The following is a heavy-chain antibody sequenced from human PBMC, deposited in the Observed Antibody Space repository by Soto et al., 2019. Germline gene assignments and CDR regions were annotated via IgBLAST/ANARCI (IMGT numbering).Heavy chain of an antibody. CDR3: ARVGGVVVVVGSDY. J-gene: IGHJ4*02. CDR2: IRSKAYGGTT. D-gene: IGHD2-15*01. Sequence: GGSLRLSCTASGFTFGDYAMSWFRQAPGKGLEWVGFIRSKAYGGTTEYAASVKGRFTISRDDSKSIAYLKMNSLKTEDTAVYYCARVGGVVVVVGSDYWGQGTLVTVSS. V-gene: IGHV3-49*03. CDR1: GFTFGDYA.